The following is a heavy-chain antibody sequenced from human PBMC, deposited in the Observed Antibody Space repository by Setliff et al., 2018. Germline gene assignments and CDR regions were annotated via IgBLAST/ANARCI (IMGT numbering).Heavy chain of an antibody. Sequence: GASVKVSCKASGYTFTDYGITWVRQAPGQGLEWTGWVSAYTGNAYYAHRLQDRVTLTTDKSTGTAYMELRSLRSDDTAVYYCSRLVRYCSKTTCQTASGAELWGQGTLVTVS. CDR1: GYTFTDYG. CDR2: VSAYTGNA. D-gene: IGHD2-8*01. CDR3: SRLVRYCSKTTCQTASGAEL. V-gene: IGHV1-18*01. J-gene: IGHJ4*02.